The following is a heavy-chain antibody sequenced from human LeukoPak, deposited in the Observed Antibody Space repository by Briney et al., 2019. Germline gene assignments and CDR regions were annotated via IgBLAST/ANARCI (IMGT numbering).Heavy chain of an antibody. CDR2: IKQDGNEK. CDR3: ARVGSRYCSGANCYDGF. J-gene: IGHJ4*02. D-gene: IGHD2-15*01. Sequence: PGGSLRLSCAASGFTFSGYWMSWVRQTPEKGLEWVANIKQDGNEKYYVDSVKGRFTISRDNSKNTLYLQMNNLRAEDTAIYYCARVGSRYCSGANCYDGFWGQGTLVSVSS. V-gene: IGHV3-7*04. CDR1: GFTFSGYW.